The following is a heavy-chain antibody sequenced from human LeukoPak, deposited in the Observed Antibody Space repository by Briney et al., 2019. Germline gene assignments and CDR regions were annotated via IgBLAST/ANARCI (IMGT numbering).Heavy chain of an antibody. CDR3: ARASPFRSVDFDY. CDR1: GYTFTCYY. J-gene: IGHJ4*02. Sequence: ASVKVSCKASGYTFTCYYMHWVRQAPGQGLEWMGWINPNSGGTNYAQKFQGRVTMTRDTSISTAYMELSRLRSDDTAVYYCARASPFRSVDFDYWGQGTLVTVSS. CDR2: INPNSGGT. D-gene: IGHD1-26*01. V-gene: IGHV1-2*02.